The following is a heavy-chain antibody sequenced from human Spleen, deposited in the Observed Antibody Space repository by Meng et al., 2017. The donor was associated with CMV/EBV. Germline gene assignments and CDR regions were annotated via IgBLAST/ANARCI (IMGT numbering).Heavy chain of an antibody. CDR2: ISSSSSYI. V-gene: IGHV3-21*01. CDR3: AKDLYCGSGSERYGMDV. J-gene: IGHJ6*02. D-gene: IGHD3-10*01. CDR1: GFTFSSYS. Sequence: GESLKISCAASGFTFSSYSMNWVRQAPGKGLEWVSSISSSSSYIYYADSVKGRFTISRDNAKNSLYLQMNSLRAEDTAVYYCAKDLYCGSGSERYGMDVWGQGTTVTVSS.